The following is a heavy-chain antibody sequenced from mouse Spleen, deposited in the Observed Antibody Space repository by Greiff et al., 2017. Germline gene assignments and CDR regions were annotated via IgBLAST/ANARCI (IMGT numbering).Heavy chain of an antibody. D-gene: IGHD2-10*01. J-gene: IGHJ3*01. CDR3: ASQAYYGNWFAY. CDR1: GYSFTGYY. V-gene: IGHV1-42*01. CDR2: INPSTGGT. Sequence: EVQLQQSGPELVKPGASVKISCKASGYSFTGYYMNWVKQSPEKSLEWIGEINPSTGGTTYNQKFKAKATLTVDKSSSTAYMQLKSLTSEDSAVYHCASQAYYGNWFAYWGQGTLVTVSA.